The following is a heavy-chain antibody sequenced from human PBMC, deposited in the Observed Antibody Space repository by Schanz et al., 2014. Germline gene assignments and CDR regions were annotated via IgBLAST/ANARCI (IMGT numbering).Heavy chain of an antibody. D-gene: IGHD1-1*01. Sequence: EVKLVESGGGAVRPGGSLRLSCAASGFTLSSYWMHWVRQAPGKGLEWVANIKQDGSEKYYVDAVKGRFTISRDNAKNSMYLHMKSLRGEDTAVYYCARAHGNNWYGKGLDYWGQGTQXTVSS. J-gene: IGHJ4*02. CDR3: ARAHGNNWYGKGLDY. CDR2: IKQDGSEK. CDR1: GFTLSSYW. V-gene: IGHV3-7*02.